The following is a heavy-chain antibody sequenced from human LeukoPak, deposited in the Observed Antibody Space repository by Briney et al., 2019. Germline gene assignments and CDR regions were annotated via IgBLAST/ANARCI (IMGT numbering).Heavy chain of an antibody. J-gene: IGHJ4*02. CDR1: GFTFSSYA. D-gene: IGHD3-16*02. CDR3: AKDRVWGNYRSLDY. Sequence: GGSLRLSCAASGFTFSSYAMSWVRQAPGKGLQWVSAIGGSGGSTYYADSVKDRFTISRDNSKNTLYLQMNSLRAEDTAVYYCAKDRVWGNYRSLDYWGQGTLVTVSS. CDR2: IGGSGGST. V-gene: IGHV3-23*01.